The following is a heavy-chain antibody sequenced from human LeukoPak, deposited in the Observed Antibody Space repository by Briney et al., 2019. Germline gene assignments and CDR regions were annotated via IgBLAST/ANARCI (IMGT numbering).Heavy chain of an antibody. CDR2: ISSSSSTI. CDR3: AKGVDDGYSSSWYRFDP. CDR1: GFTFSSYS. J-gene: IGHJ5*02. Sequence: GGSLRLSCAASGFTFSSYSMNWVRQAPGKGLEWVSYISSSSSTIYYADSVKGRFTISRDNAKNSLYLQMNSLRDEDTAVYYCAKGVDDGYSSSWYRFDPWGQGTLVTVSS. D-gene: IGHD6-13*01. V-gene: IGHV3-48*02.